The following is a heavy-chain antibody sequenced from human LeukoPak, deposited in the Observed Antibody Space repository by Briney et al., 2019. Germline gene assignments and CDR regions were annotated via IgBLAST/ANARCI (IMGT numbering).Heavy chain of an antibody. Sequence: GASVKVSCKASGYAFTNYYMHWVRQAPGQGLEWMGIINSGGSGTTYAQKFQGRLTLTRDTSSTTIYMELHSLRSEDTVVYYCARGYHYASGTYFPALDYWGQGTLVTVSS. CDR1: GYAFTNYY. V-gene: IGHV1-46*01. J-gene: IGHJ4*02. D-gene: IGHD3-10*01. CDR2: INSGGSGT. CDR3: ARGYHYASGTYFPALDY.